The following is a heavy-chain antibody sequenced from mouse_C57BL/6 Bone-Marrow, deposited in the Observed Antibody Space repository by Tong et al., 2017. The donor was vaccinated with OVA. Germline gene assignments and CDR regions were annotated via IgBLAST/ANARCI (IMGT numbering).Heavy chain of an antibody. V-gene: IGHV5-15*01. CDR2: ISNLAYSI. D-gene: IGHD1-1*01. CDR1: GFTFSDYG. CDR3: ARHDYYGSPFAY. Sequence: EVQLQESGGGLVQPGGPLKLSCAASGFTFSDYGMAWVRQAPRKGPEWVAFISNLAYSIYYADTVTGRFTISRENAKNTLYLEMSSLRSEDTAMYYCARHDYYGSPFAYWGQGTLVTVSA. J-gene: IGHJ3*01.